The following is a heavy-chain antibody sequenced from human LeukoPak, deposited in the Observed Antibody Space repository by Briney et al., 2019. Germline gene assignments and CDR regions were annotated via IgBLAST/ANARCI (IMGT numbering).Heavy chain of an antibody. Sequence: GASVKVSCKASGYTFTSYGISWVRQAPGQGLEWMGWISAYNGNTNYTQKLQGRVTMTTDTCPSTAYMELRSLRSHDTAVYYCARDQAVLIERSRIDPLGQGTLVTVSS. J-gene: IGHJ5*02. V-gene: IGHV1-18*01. CDR3: ARDQAVLIERSRIDP. CDR2: ISAYNGNT. CDR1: GYTFTSYG. D-gene: IGHD1-1*01.